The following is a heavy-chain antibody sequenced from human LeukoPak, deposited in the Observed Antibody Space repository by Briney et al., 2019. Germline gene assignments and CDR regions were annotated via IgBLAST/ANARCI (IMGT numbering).Heavy chain of an antibody. CDR1: GFTFSSYS. CDR2: ISSSSSYI. CDR3: ATVCSTSCYGYYMDV. D-gene: IGHD2-2*01. J-gene: IGHJ6*03. V-gene: IGHV3-21*01. Sequence: GGSLRLSCAASGFTFSSYSMNWVRQAPGKGLEWVSSISSSSSYIYYADSVKGRFTISRDNAKNSLSLQMNSLRVEDTAVYYCATVCSTSCYGYYMDVWGKGTTVTVSS.